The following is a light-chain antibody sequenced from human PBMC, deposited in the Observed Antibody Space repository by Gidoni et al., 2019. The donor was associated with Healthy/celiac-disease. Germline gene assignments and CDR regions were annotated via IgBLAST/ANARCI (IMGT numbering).Light chain of an antibody. Sequence: EIVMTQSPLSMPVTPGEPASISCRSSQSLLHSNGYNYLDWYLQKPGKSQQLLIYLGSNRASGVPDRFSGSGSGTDFTLKISRVEAEDVGVYYCMQALQTPPYTFGQGTKLEIK. CDR1: QSLLHSNGYNY. CDR3: MQALQTPPYT. J-gene: IGKJ2*01. CDR2: LGS. V-gene: IGKV2-28*01.